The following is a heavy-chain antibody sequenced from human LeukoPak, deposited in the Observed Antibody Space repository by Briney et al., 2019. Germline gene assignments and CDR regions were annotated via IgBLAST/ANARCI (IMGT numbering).Heavy chain of an antibody. CDR3: AREGVSFDSSHFDI. Sequence: PSETLSLTCTVSGGSISSSSYYWGWIRQPPGKGLEWIGSIYYSGSTYYNPSLKSRVTISVDTSKNQFSLKLSSVTAADTAVYYCAREGVSFDSSHFDIWGQGTMVTVSS. D-gene: IGHD6-19*01. V-gene: IGHV4-39*07. J-gene: IGHJ3*02. CDR1: GGSISSSSYY. CDR2: IYYSGST.